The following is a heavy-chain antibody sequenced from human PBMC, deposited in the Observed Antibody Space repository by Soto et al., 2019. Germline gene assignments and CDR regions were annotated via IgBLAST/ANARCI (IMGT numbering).Heavy chain of an antibody. D-gene: IGHD1-26*01. CDR2: ISYDGSNK. V-gene: IGHV3-30*03. Sequence: QVQLVESGGGVVQPGRCLRVSCAASGVTFSSYGMHWVRQAPGKGLEWVAVISYDGSNKYYADSVKGRFTISRDNSKNTLYLQMNSLRAEDTAVYYCAPLRGAEGNFDYWGQATLVTVSS. CDR3: APLRGAEGNFDY. J-gene: IGHJ4*02. CDR1: GVTFSSYG.